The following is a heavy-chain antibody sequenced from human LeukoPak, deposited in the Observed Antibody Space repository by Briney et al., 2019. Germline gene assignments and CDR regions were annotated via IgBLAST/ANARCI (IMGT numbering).Heavy chain of an antibody. D-gene: IGHD6-13*01. CDR2: IYYSGST. J-gene: IGHJ4*02. Sequence: SETLSLTCTVSGGSISSSSYYWGWIRQPPGKGLEWIGSIYYSGSTYYNPSLKSRVTISVDTSKSQFSLGLSSVTAADTAVYYCARQTIAAAGTDYWGQGTLVTVSS. CDR3: ARQTIAAAGTDY. CDR1: GGSISSSSYY. V-gene: IGHV4-39*01.